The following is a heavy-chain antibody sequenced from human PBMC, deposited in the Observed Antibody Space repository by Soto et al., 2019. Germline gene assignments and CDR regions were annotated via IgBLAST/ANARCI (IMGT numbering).Heavy chain of an antibody. V-gene: IGHV3-30-3*01. CDR1: GFTFSSYA. CDR3: ARVDSSGYLSDY. Sequence: QVQLVESGGGVVQPGRSLRLSCAASGFTFSSYAMHWVRQAPGKGLEWVAVISYDGSNKYYADSVKGRFTISRDNSKNPLYLQMNSLRAEDTAVYYCARVDSSGYLSDYWGQGTLVTVSS. D-gene: IGHD3-22*01. CDR2: ISYDGSNK. J-gene: IGHJ4*02.